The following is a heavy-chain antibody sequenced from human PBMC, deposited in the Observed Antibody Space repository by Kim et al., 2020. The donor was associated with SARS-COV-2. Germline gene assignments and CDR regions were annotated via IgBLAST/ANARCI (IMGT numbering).Heavy chain of an antibody. J-gene: IGHJ4*02. D-gene: IGHD3-22*01. Sequence: SETLSLTCAVSGGSISSSNWWSWVRQPPGKGLEWIGEIYHSGSTNYNPSLKSRVTISVDKSKNQFSLKLSSVTAADTAVYYCAVYYYDSSGYFDYWGQGTLVTVSS. V-gene: IGHV4-4*02. CDR2: IYHSGST. CDR1: GGSISSSNW. CDR3: AVYYYDSSGYFDY.